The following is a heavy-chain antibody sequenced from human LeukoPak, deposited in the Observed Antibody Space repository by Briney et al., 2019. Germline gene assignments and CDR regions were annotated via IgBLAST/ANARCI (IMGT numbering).Heavy chain of an antibody. CDR2: ISGSGGST. CDR1: GFTFSSYA. D-gene: IGHD3-10*01. V-gene: IGHV3-23*01. J-gene: IGHJ5*02. CDR3: AKGIWFGELFPIDP. Sequence: GGSLRLSCAASGFTFSSYAMSWVRQAPGKGLEWVSAISGSGGSTYYADSVKGRFTIPRDNSKNTLYLQMNSLRAEDTAVYYCAKGIWFGELFPIDPWDQGTLVTVSS.